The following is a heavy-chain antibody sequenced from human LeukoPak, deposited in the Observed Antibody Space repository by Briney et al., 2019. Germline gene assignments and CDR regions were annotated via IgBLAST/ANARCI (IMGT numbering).Heavy chain of an antibody. J-gene: IGHJ6*02. CDR2: MDDRGDS. D-gene: IGHD6-13*01. Sequence: SETLSLTCTVSGDSMRSYYWSWIRQAPGKGLEWLGHMDDRGDSNYNPSLKGRGSISLDTSKNQFSLKLRSVTAADTAVYYCARDSRYDSGWFDDGMDVWGPGTTVTVSS. CDR1: GDSMRSYY. CDR3: ARDSRYDSGWFDDGMDV. V-gene: IGHV4-59*01.